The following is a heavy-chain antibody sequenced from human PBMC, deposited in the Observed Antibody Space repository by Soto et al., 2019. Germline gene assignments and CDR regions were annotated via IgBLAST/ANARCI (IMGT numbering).Heavy chain of an antibody. V-gene: IGHV3-74*01. D-gene: IGHD6-6*01. J-gene: IGHJ6*04. CDR1: GFTFSAYW. CDR3: TRGPRISSTDRGAN. CDR2: ISDDGSTT. Sequence: PGVSLRLSCEVSGFTFSAYWMHWVRQVPGKGLIWVSRISDDGSTTTSAVSVKGRFTISRDNAKNTLYLQMNRLRADDTGLYYCTRGPRISSTDRGANWDKEXRVTVSS.